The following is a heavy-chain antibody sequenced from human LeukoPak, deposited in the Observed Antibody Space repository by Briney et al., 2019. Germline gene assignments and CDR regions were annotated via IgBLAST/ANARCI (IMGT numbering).Heavy chain of an antibody. V-gene: IGHV1-69*13. CDR1: GGTFISYA. Sequence: SVKVSCKASGGTFISYAISWVRQAPGQGLEWMGGIIPIFGTANYAQKFQGRVTITADESTSTAYMELSSLRSEDTAVYYCASCSPGDDTGSYYYFDYWGQGTLVTVSS. J-gene: IGHJ4*02. CDR3: ASCSPGDDTGSYYYFDY. CDR2: IIPIFGTA. D-gene: IGHD1-26*01.